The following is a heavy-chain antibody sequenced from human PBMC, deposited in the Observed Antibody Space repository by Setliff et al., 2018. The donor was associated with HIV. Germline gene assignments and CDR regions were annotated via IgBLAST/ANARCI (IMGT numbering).Heavy chain of an antibody. Sequence: SETLSLTCTVSGDSISSDFYWCWIRQPPGKGLEWIASIYHSGNTYYMPSLQSRVTISVDMSKNQFSLKLNSVTAADTAVYYCARGEACGGGCHYAFELWGRGTMVTVSS. V-gene: IGHV4-38-2*02. J-gene: IGHJ3*01. CDR1: GDSISSDFY. CDR3: ARGEACGGGCHYAFEL. CDR2: IYHSGNT. D-gene: IGHD2-21*02.